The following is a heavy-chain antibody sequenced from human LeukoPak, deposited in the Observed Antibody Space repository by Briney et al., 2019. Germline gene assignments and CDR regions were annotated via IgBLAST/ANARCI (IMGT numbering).Heavy chain of an antibody. V-gene: IGHV3-7*01. Sequence: PGGSLRLSCAASGFTFSSYWMSWVRQAPGKGLEWVANIKQDGSEKYYVDSVKGRFTISRDNAKNSLYLQMNSLRAEDTAVYYCARDESDYDFLRYYYYYYMDVWGKGTTVTVSS. J-gene: IGHJ6*03. CDR1: GFTFSSYW. CDR2: IKQDGSEK. D-gene: IGHD3-3*01. CDR3: ARDESDYDFLRYYYYYYMDV.